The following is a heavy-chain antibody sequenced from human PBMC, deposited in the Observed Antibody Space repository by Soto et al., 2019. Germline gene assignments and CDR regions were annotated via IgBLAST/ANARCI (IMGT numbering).Heavy chain of an antibody. J-gene: IGHJ4*02. D-gene: IGHD2-15*01. Sequence: QVQLVESGGGLVKPGGSLRLSCAASGFTFSDFYMSWIRQVPEKGLEWVSYIRGSSTTIYYADSVKGRFTISRDNAKNSLYLQMNSLRAEDTAVYYCARVGGGGSCPDYWGQGTLVTVSS. CDR2: IRGSSTTI. CDR1: GFTFSDFY. CDR3: ARVGGGGSCPDY. V-gene: IGHV3-11*01.